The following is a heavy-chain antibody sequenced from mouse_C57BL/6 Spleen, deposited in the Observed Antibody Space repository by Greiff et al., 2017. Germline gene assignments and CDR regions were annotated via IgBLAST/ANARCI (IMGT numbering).Heavy chain of an antibody. CDR3: ARDYGSSSFDV. Sequence: EVQVVESEGGLVQPGSSMKLSCTASGFTFSDYYMAWVRQVPEKGLEWVANINYDGSSTYYLDSLKSRFIISRDNAKNILYLQMSSLKSEDTATYYCARDYGSSSFDVWGTGTTVTVSS. V-gene: IGHV5-16*01. CDR1: GFTFSDYY. CDR2: INYDGSST. J-gene: IGHJ1*03. D-gene: IGHD1-1*01.